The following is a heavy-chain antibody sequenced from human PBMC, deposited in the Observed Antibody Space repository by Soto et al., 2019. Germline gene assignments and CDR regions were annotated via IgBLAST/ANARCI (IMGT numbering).Heavy chain of an antibody. CDR2: IYYSGST. Sequence: SETLSLTCTVSGGSISNYYWSWIRQPPRKGLEWIGYIYYSGSTNYNPSLKSRDTISVDTSKNRFSLKLSSVTAADTAVYYCARDRGSYWGDAFDVWGQGTMVTVSS. J-gene: IGHJ3*01. CDR1: GGSISNYY. D-gene: IGHD1-26*01. CDR3: ARDRGSYWGDAFDV. V-gene: IGHV4-59*01.